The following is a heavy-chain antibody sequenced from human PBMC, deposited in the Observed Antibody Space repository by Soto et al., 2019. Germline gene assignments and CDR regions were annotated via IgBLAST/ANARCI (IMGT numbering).Heavy chain of an antibody. CDR1: GFTFSRYW. Sequence: LRLACAASGFTFSRYWMHWVRQAPGKGLVWVSRIKSDGSSTSYADSVKGRFTISRDNAKNTLYLQMNSLRVEDTAVYYCARSDWFDPWGQGTLVTVSS. J-gene: IGHJ5*02. CDR2: IKSDGSST. V-gene: IGHV3-74*01. CDR3: ARSDWFDP.